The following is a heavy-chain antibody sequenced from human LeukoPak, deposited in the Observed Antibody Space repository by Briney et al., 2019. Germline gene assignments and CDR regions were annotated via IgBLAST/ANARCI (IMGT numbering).Heavy chain of an antibody. Sequence: GSLRLSCAASGFTVSSNYMSWVRQAPGKGLEWIGEINHSGSTNYNPSLKSRVTISVDTSKNQFSLKLSSVTAADTAVYYCARLSQFYGSGSYWRGYNWFDPWGQGTLVTVSS. CDR3: ARLSQFYGSGSYWRGYNWFDP. D-gene: IGHD3-10*01. J-gene: IGHJ5*02. V-gene: IGHV4-34*01. CDR2: INHSGST. CDR1: GFTVSSNY.